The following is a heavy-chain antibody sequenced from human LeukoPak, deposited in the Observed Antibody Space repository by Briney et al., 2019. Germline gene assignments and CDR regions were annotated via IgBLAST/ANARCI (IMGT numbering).Heavy chain of an antibody. CDR2: IYYSGST. Sequence: PSQTLSLTCTVSGGSISSGDYYWSWIRQPPGKGLEWIGYIYYSGSTYYNPSLKSRVTISVDTSKNQFSLKLSSVTAADTAVYYCARGGSNWFDDAFDIWGQGTMVTGSS. J-gene: IGHJ3*02. CDR3: ARGGSNWFDDAFDI. V-gene: IGHV4-30-4*01. D-gene: IGHD3-10*01. CDR1: GGSISSGDYY.